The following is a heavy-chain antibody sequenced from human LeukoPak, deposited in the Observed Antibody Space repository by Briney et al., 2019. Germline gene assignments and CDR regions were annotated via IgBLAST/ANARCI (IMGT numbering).Heavy chain of an antibody. CDR1: GFTFFDYY. Sequence: APRLPSAASGFTFFDYYMHWGRRAPRGGGEGGSGISWNSGSIGYADSVKGRFTISRDNAKNSPYLQMNSLRAEDMALYYCAKGGGGTNYYYMDVWGKGTTVTVSS. J-gene: IGHJ6*03. D-gene: IGHD1-1*01. CDR3: AKGGGGTNYYYMDV. V-gene: IGHV3-9*03. CDR2: ISWNSGSI.